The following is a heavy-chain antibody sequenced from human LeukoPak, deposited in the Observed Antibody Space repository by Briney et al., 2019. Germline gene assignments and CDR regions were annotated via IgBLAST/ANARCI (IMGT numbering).Heavy chain of an antibody. V-gene: IGHV3-7*01. D-gene: IGHD2-15*01. CDR2: IKQDGSEK. CDR3: ARDVDTENYFDY. J-gene: IGHJ4*02. Sequence: GGSLRLSCAASGFTSSNYWMSWVRQAPGKGLEWVANIKQDGSEKYYVDSVKGRFTISRDNAKNSLYLQMNSMRAEDTAVYYCARDVDTENYFDYWGQGTLVTVSS. CDR1: GFTSSNYW.